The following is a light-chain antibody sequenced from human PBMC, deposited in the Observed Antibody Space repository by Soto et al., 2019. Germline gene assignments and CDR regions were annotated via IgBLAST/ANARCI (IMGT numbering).Light chain of an antibody. V-gene: IGKV1-17*01. J-gene: IGKJ4*01. CDR1: QDIRDD. CDR3: LQHYGYPLT. Sequence: DIQMTQSPSSLSASVGDRVTITCRASQDIRDDLGWYQQKPGQAPQRLIYSASSLQGGVPSRFSGSGSGTEFPLTITSLQPDDFATYYCLQHYGYPLTFGGGTKVEIK. CDR2: SAS.